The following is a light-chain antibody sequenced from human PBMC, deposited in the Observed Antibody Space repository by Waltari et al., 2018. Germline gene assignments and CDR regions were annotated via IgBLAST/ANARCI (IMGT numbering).Light chain of an antibody. CDR2: KAS. CDR3: QRYDDYPPT. J-gene: IGKJ4*01. V-gene: IGKV1-5*03. Sequence: DIQMTQYPSTLSASVGDKVTTTCRASQSISHWLAWYQQKPGKAPKLLISKASSLEKEVPSRFSGSGSGTEFTLTITNLQPDDFATFYCQRYDDYPPTFGGGTKVEIK. CDR1: QSISHW.